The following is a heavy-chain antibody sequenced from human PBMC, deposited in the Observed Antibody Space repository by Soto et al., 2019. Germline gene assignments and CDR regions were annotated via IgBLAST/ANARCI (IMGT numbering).Heavy chain of an antibody. Sequence: PSETLSLTCTVSGGSISSSSYYWGWIRQPPGKGLEWIGSIYYSGSTYYNPSLKSRVTISVDTSKNQFSLKLSSVTAADTAVYYCARIGSGCSGGSCYPDAFDIWGQGTMVTVXS. CDR1: GGSISSSSYY. CDR3: ARIGSGCSGGSCYPDAFDI. V-gene: IGHV4-39*01. D-gene: IGHD2-15*01. CDR2: IYYSGST. J-gene: IGHJ3*02.